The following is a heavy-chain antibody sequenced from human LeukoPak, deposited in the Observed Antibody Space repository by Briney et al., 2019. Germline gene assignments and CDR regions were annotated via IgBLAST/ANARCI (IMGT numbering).Heavy chain of an antibody. V-gene: IGHV3-30*02. CDR3: ASPRRFYDEQIYSSSWYGAFDI. CDR2: IRYDGSNK. CDR1: GFTFSSYG. J-gene: IGHJ3*02. Sequence: PGGSLRLSCAASGFTFSSYGMHWVRQAPGKGLEWVAFIRYDGSNKYYADSVKGRFTISRDNSKNTLYLQMNSLRAEDTAVYYCASPRRFYDEQIYSSSWYGAFDIWGQGTMVTVSS. D-gene: IGHD6-13*01.